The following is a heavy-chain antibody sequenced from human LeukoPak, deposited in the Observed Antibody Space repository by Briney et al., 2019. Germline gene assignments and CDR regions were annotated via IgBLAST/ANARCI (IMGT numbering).Heavy chain of an antibody. V-gene: IGHV4-39*07. CDR3: ARNTYYYDSSGYYPHGAFDY. CDR1: GGSISSSGYY. D-gene: IGHD3-22*01. CDR2: IYYSGST. Sequence: SETLSLTCTVSGGSISSSGYYWGWIRQPPGKGLEWIGSIYYSGSTYYNPSLQSRVTISVDTSKNQFSLRLSSVTAADTAVYYCARNTYYYDSSGYYPHGAFDYWGQGTLVTVSS. J-gene: IGHJ4*02.